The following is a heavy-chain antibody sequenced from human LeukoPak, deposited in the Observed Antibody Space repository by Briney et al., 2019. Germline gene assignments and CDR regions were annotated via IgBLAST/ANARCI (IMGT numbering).Heavy chain of an antibody. CDR3: ARDLEGPGSSVWDY. CDR1: GFTFSSYD. CDR2: IRDSGSTI. J-gene: IGHJ4*02. V-gene: IGHV3-48*03. Sequence: PGGSLRLSCAASGFTFSSYDMNWVRQAPGKGLEWGSYIRDSGSTIFYADSVKGRFTISRDNAKNSLYLQMNSLRAEDTAVYYCARDLEGPGSSVWDYWGQGTLVTVSS. D-gene: IGHD3-10*01.